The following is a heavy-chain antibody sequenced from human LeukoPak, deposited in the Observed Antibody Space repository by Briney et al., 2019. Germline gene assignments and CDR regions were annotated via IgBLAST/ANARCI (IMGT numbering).Heavy chain of an antibody. CDR3: ASSDKYYFDY. J-gene: IGHJ4*02. D-gene: IGHD2-21*02. CDR2: IYSGGST. CDR1: GFTVSSNY. V-gene: IGHV3-53*04. Sequence: PGGSLRLSCAASGFTVSSNYMSWVRQAPGKGLEWVSVIYSGGSTYYSDSVKGRFTISRHNSKNTLYLQMNSLRAEDTAVYYCASSDKYYFDYWGQGTLVTVSS.